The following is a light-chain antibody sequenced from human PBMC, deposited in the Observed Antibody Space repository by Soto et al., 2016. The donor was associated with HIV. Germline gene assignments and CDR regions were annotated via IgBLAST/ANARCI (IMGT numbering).Light chain of an antibody. J-gene: IGKJ4*01. V-gene: IGKV1-27*01. Sequence: DIQMTQSPSSLSASVGDRVTITCRASQGISNYLAWYQQKAGKAPKLLISAAYTLESGVPSRFRGSGSGTDFTLTITSLQPEDVATYYCQKYNGAPALTFGGGTKVEIK. CDR3: QKYNGAPALT. CDR2: AAY. CDR1: QGISNY.